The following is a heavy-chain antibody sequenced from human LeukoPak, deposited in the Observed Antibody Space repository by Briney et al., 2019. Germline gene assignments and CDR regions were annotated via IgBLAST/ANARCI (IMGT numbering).Heavy chain of an antibody. V-gene: IGHV3-23*01. CDR1: GFTFSSYA. CDR3: AKDLRPYYYDSSGYFDY. CDR2: ISGSGGST. Sequence: GGSLRLSCAASGFTFSSYAMSWVRQAPGKGLELVSAISGSGGSTYYADSVKGRFTISRDNSKNTLYLQMNSLRAEDTAVYYCAKDLRPYYYDSSGYFDYWGQGTLVTVSS. D-gene: IGHD3-22*01. J-gene: IGHJ4*02.